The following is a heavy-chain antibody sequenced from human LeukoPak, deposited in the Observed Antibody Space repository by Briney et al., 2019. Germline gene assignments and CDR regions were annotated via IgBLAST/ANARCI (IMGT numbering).Heavy chain of an antibody. V-gene: IGHV3-9*03. CDR1: GFTFDDYA. J-gene: IGHJ4*02. CDR2: ISWNSGSI. D-gene: IGHD3-22*01. CDR3: AKVATRYYDSSGYYSHYFDY. Sequence: GRSLRLSCAASGFTFDDYAMDWVRQAPGKGLEWVSGISWNSGSIGYADSVKGRFTISRDNAKNSLYLQMNSLRAEDMALYYCAKVATRYYDSSGYYSHYFDYWGQGTLVTVSS.